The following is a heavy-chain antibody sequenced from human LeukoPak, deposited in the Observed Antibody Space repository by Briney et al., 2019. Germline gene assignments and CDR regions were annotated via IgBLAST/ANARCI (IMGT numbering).Heavy chain of an antibody. D-gene: IGHD6-13*01. Sequence: GGSLRHSCEASGFTFRNYWMNWVRQAPGKGLEWVANINQDGSKKHFVGSVEGRFTISRDNAKNSLYLQMNSLRAEDTAVYYCARDGQYTSSWYDFDFWGQGTLVTVSS. J-gene: IGHJ4*02. CDR2: INQDGSKK. V-gene: IGHV3-7*04. CDR1: GFTFRNYW. CDR3: ARDGQYTSSWYDFDF.